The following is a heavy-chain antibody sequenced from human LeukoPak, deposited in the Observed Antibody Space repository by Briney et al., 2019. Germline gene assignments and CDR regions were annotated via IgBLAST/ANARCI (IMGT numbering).Heavy chain of an antibody. CDR3: ARHSSRGAVVAPAAIGY. V-gene: IGHV5-51*01. CDR2: IYPGDSDT. CDR1: GYSFTSYW. D-gene: IGHD2-2*01. J-gene: IGHJ4*02. Sequence: GESLKISCKGSGYSFTSYWIGWVRQMPGKGLEWMGIIYPGDSDTRYSPSFQGQVTISADKSISTAYLQWSSLKASDTAMYYCARHSSRGAVVAPAAIGYWGQGTLVTVSS.